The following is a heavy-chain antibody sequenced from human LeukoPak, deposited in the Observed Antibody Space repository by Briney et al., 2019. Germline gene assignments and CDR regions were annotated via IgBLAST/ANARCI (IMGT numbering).Heavy chain of an antibody. D-gene: IGHD2-15*01. J-gene: IGHJ4*02. CDR3: ARLFCSGASCSRGGGFDY. Sequence: SETLSLTCTVSGASISSGGYFWTWIRHHPGKGLEWIGYISYSGSPYYRPSLESRVTISADTSQNQFSLKLNSVTAADTAIYYCARLFCSGASCSRGGGFDYWGQGTLVTVSS. CDR2: ISYSGSP. V-gene: IGHV4-31*03. CDR1: GASISSGGYF.